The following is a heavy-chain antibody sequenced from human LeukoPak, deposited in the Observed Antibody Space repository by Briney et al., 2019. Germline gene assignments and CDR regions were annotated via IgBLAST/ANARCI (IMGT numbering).Heavy chain of an antibody. J-gene: IGHJ4*02. CDR3: AKTHHRDYCGSGSYIY. V-gene: IGHV3-23*01. CDR1: GFTFSSYA. Sequence: PGGSLRLSCAASGFTFSSYAMSWVRQAPGKGLEWVSAISGSGGSTYYADSVKGRFTISRDNSKNTLYLQMNSLRAEDTAVYYCAKTHHRDYCGSGSYIYWGQGTLVTVSS. D-gene: IGHD3-10*01. CDR2: ISGSGGST.